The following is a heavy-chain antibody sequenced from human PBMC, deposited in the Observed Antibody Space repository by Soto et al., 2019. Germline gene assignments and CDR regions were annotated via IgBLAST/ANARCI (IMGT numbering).Heavy chain of an antibody. CDR3: ARTPRYCSSTSCYEVWYFDY. V-gene: IGHV1-18*01. CDR2: ISAYNGNT. D-gene: IGHD2-2*01. J-gene: IGHJ4*02. Sequence: ASVKVSCKASGYTFTSYGISWVRQAPGQGLEWMGWISAYNGNTNYAQKLQGRVTMTTDTSTSTAYMELRSLRSDDTAVYYCARTPRYCSSTSCYEVWYFDYWGQGALVTVSS. CDR1: GYTFTSYG.